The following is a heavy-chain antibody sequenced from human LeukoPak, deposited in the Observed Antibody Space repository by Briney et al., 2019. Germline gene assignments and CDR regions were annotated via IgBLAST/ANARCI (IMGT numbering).Heavy chain of an antibody. V-gene: IGHV4-34*01. CDR2: INHSGST. CDR1: GGSFSGYY. CDR3: ARGLSRQWLRYRWFDP. J-gene: IGHJ5*02. D-gene: IGHD6-19*01. Sequence: SETLSLTCAVYGGSFSGYYWSWIRQPPGKGLEWIGEINHSGSTNYNPSLKSRVTIPVDTSKNQFSLKLSSVTAADTAVYYCARGLSRQWLRYRWFDPWGQGTLVTVSS.